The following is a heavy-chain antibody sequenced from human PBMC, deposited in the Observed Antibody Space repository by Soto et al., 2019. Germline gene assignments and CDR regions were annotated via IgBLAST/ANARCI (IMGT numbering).Heavy chain of an antibody. Sequence: GGSLRLSCAASGFTFSSYGMHWVRQAPGKGLEWVAVISYDGSNKYYTDSVKGRFTISRDNSKNTLYLQMNSLRAEDTAVYYCAKGAYSSSWYELAGRSGGMDVWGQGTTVTVSS. CDR3: AKGAYSSSWYELAGRSGGMDV. V-gene: IGHV3-30*18. CDR2: ISYDGSNK. CDR1: GFTFSSYG. D-gene: IGHD6-13*01. J-gene: IGHJ6*02.